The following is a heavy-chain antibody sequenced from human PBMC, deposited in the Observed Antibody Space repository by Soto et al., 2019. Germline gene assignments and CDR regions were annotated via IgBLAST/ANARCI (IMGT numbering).Heavy chain of an antibody. D-gene: IGHD1-1*01. CDR1: GGFVSSGSYY. CDR2: MSHSGGT. CDR3: ARVERGTATTVVDAFDI. Sequence: QVQLQQWGAGLLKPSETLSLTCAVSGGFVSSGSYYWGWIRQPPGKGLEWIGEMSHSGGTHFNQSLKSRVTLSVDASKNQFSQKMSSVTAADTALYYCARVERGTATTVVDAFDIWGPGTMVTVSS. J-gene: IGHJ3*02. V-gene: IGHV4-34*01.